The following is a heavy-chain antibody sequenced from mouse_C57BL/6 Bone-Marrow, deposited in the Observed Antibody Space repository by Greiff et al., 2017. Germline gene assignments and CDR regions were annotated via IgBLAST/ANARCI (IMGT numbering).Heavy chain of an antibody. CDR3: ASPIYYGYDGWYFDV. J-gene: IGHJ1*03. D-gene: IGHD2-2*01. Sequence: QVQLQQSGPGLVQPSQSLSITCTVSGFSLTSYGVHWVRQSPGKGLEWLGVIWSGGSTDSNAAFISRLSISKDNSKSQVFFKMNSLQADDTAIYYCASPIYYGYDGWYFDVWGTGTTVTVSS. CDR2: IWSGGST. CDR1: GFSLTSYG. V-gene: IGHV2-2*01.